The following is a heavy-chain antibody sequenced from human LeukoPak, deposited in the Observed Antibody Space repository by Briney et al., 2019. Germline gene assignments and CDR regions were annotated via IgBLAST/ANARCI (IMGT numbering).Heavy chain of an antibody. CDR2: VYYSGST. CDR3: ARVENDYSPPGAIVSPYFYYYMDV. CDR1: GYSISSSYY. V-gene: IGHV4-38-2*02. D-gene: IGHD4-11*01. J-gene: IGHJ6*03. Sequence: SETLSLTCTVSGYSISSSYYWSWIRQPPGKGLEWIGGVYYSGSTYYNPSLKSRVTISVDTSKNQFSLKLSSVTAADTAVYYCARVENDYSPPGAIVSPYFYYYMDVWGKGTTVTVSS.